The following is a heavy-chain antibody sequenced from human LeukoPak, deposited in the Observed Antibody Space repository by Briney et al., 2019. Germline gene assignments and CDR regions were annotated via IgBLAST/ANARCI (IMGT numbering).Heavy chain of an antibody. Sequence: ASVKVSCKASGYTFTSYDINWVRQATGQGLEWMGWMNPNSGNTGYAQKFQGRVTMTRNTSISTAYMELSSLRSEDTAVYYCARDVFIGGYSYGDYYYYYGMDVWGQGTTVTVSS. CDR2: MNPNSGNT. V-gene: IGHV1-8*01. J-gene: IGHJ6*02. CDR3: ARDVFIGGYSYGDYYYYYGMDV. CDR1: GYTFTSYD. D-gene: IGHD5-18*01.